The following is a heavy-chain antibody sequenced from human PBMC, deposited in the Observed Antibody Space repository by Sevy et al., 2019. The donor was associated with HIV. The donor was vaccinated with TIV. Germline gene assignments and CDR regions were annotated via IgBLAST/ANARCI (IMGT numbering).Heavy chain of an antibody. Sequence: SETLSLTCTVSGGSISSSSYYWGWIRQPPGKGLEWIGSIYCSGSTYYNPSLKSRVTISVDTSKNQFSLKLSSVTAADTAVYYCARHLGYCSSTSCQFDYWGQGTLVTVSS. CDR1: GGSISSSSYY. J-gene: IGHJ4*02. CDR2: IYCSGST. CDR3: ARHLGYCSSTSCQFDY. V-gene: IGHV4-39*01. D-gene: IGHD2-2*01.